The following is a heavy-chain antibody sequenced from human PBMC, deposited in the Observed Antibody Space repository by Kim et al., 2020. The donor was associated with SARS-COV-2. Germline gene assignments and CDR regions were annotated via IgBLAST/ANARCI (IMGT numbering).Heavy chain of an antibody. J-gene: IGHJ4*02. Sequence: SETLSLTCTVSGGSISSSSYYWAWIRQPPGKGLEWIGNIYYTGNTYYNPSLKSRVTISVDTSKNQFSLNLSSVTAADTTFYYCASLFCGTYYFDYWGQGT. CDR1: GGSISSSSYY. V-gene: IGHV4-39*01. CDR3: ASLFCGTYYFDY. CDR2: IYYTGNT. D-gene: IGHD1-26*01.